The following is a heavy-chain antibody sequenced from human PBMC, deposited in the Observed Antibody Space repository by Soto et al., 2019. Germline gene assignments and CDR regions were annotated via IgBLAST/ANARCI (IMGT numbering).Heavy chain of an antibody. J-gene: IGHJ2*01. CDR2: IIPIFGTA. CDR3: ARGNQRWLQLWYFDL. V-gene: IGHV1-69*12. CDR1: GGTFSSYT. Sequence: QVQLVQSGAEVTKPGSSVTVSCKASGGTFSSYTISWVRQSPGQGLEWMGGIIPIFGTANYAQKFQGRVTITADESTSTAYMELSSLRSEDTAVYYCARGNQRWLQLWYFDLWGRGTLVTVSS. D-gene: IGHD5-12*01.